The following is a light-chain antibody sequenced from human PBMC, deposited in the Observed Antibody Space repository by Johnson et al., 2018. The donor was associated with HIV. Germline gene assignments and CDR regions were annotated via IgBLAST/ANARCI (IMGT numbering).Light chain of an antibody. CDR3: GTWDSSLSAGV. V-gene: IGLV1-51*01. CDR2: DNN. CDR1: SSNIGNNY. Sequence: QSVLTQPPSVSAAPGQKVTISCSGSSSNIGNNYVSWYQQLPGTALKLLIYDNNKRPSGIPDRFSGSKSGTSATLGITGLQTGDEADYYCGTWDSSLSAGVFGTATKFTLL. J-gene: IGLJ1*01.